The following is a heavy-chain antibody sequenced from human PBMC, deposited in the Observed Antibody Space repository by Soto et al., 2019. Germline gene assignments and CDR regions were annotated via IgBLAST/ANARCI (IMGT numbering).Heavy chain of an antibody. CDR2: ISYDGSNK. V-gene: IGHV3-30*18. CDR1: GFTFSSYG. CDR3: ANDLRASDYAYYCMDV. Sequence: QVQLVESGGGVVQPGRSLRLSCAASGFTFSSYGMHWVRQAPGKGLEWVAVISYDGSNKYYAESVKCQFTISRDNTKNTLDLQMNSLRAEDTAVYYCANDLRASDYAYYCMDVWGQGTTVTVSS. J-gene: IGHJ6*02. D-gene: IGHD6-6*01.